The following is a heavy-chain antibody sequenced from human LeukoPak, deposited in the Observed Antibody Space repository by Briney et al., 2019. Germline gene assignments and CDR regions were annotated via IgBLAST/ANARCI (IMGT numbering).Heavy chain of an antibody. V-gene: IGHV4-34*01. CDR2: INHSGST. CDR1: GGSFSGYY. CDR3: ARSVRGVIIGLKFDY. Sequence: SETLSLTCAAYGGSFSGYYWSWIRQPPGKGLEWIGEINHSGSTNYNPSLKSRVTISVDTSKNQFSLKLSSVTAADTAVYYCARSVRGVIIGLKFDYWGQGTLVTVSS. D-gene: IGHD3-10*01. J-gene: IGHJ4*02.